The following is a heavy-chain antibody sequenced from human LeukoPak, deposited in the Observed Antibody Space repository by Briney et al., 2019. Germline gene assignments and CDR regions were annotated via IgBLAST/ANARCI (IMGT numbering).Heavy chain of an antibody. J-gene: IGHJ4*02. Sequence: PSETLSLTCTVSGGSISSGSYYWSWIRQPAGKGLEWIGRIYTSGSTNYNPSLKSRVTISVDTSKNQFSLKLSSVTAADTAVYYCAVYYYDSSGYWIDNWGQGTLVTLSS. CDR2: IYTSGST. CDR3: AVYYYDSSGYWIDN. CDR1: GGSISSGSYY. V-gene: IGHV4-61*02. D-gene: IGHD3-22*01.